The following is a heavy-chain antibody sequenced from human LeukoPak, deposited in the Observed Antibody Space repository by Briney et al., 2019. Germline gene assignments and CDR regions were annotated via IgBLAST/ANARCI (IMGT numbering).Heavy chain of an antibody. D-gene: IGHD3-22*01. Sequence: GGSLRLSCAASGFNFRIYWMTWVRQAPGKGLEWVATINKDESEKYYVDSVKGRFSISRDNAKNSLYLQMNSLRVEDTAVYYCARGFDSRFFNDWGQGTLVTVSS. CDR2: INKDESEK. J-gene: IGHJ4*02. CDR3: ARGFDSRFFND. CDR1: GFNFRIYW. V-gene: IGHV3-7*01.